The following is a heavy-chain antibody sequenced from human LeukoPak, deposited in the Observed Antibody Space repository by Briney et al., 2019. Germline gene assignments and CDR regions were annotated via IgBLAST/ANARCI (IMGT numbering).Heavy chain of an antibody. V-gene: IGHV4-38-2*02. CDR1: GYSISSGYY. D-gene: IGHD3-16*02. J-gene: IGHJ4*02. Sequence: SETLSLTCTVSGYSISSGYYWGWIRQPPGKGLEWIGSIYHSGSTYYNPSLKRRVTISVDTSKNQFSLKLSSVTAADTAVYYCARRRGYLESGLDYWGQGTLVTVSS. CDR3: ARRRGYLESGLDY. CDR2: IYHSGST.